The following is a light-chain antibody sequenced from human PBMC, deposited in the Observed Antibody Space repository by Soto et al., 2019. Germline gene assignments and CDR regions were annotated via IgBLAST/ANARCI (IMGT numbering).Light chain of an antibody. Sequence: IVMTQTPYTLCVAPVERASLSCRASQSVSSNLAWYQQKPGQAPSLLMYDVSTRASAAPARFSGSGSGSEFTLTISSLQSEDFAIYFCQQYYHWRTFGQGTKVDIK. J-gene: IGKJ1*01. CDR3: QQYYHWRT. CDR1: QSVSSN. CDR2: DVS. V-gene: IGKV3-15*01.